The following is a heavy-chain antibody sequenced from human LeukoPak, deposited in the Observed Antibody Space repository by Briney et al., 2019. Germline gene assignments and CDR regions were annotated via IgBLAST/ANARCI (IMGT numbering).Heavy chain of an antibody. CDR3: AGGDYGSGTYYNGAYDY. CDR2: ISAYNGNT. J-gene: IGHJ4*02. D-gene: IGHD3-10*01. Sequence: GASVKVSCRASGYTYHNYGITWVRQAPGQGLEWMGWISAYNGNTNYAQKVQGRVTMSTDTSTTTAYMELRSLTSDDTAVYYCAGGDYGSGTYYNGAYDYWGQGTLVIVSS. V-gene: IGHV1-18*01. CDR1: GYTYHNYG.